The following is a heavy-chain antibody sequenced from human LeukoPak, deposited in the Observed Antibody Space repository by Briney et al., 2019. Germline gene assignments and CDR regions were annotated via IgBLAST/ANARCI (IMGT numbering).Heavy chain of an antibody. J-gene: IGHJ4*02. CDR3: ARLYYYDSSGLGLGY. CDR2: INPSGGST. V-gene: IGHV1-46*01. D-gene: IGHD3-22*01. CDR1: GYTFTSYY. Sequence: GASVKVSCKASGYTFTSYYMHWVRQAPGQGLEWMGIINPSGGSTSYAQKFQGRVTMTKDMSTSTVYMELSSLRSEDTAVYYCARLYYYDSSGLGLGYWGQGTQVTVSS.